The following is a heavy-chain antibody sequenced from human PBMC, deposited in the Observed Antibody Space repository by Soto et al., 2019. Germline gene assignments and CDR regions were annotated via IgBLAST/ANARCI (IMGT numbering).Heavy chain of an antibody. CDR3: AASCVGCGGFNYYGMDV. J-gene: IGHJ6*02. D-gene: IGHD2-21*01. CDR1: GGSISSGGYY. V-gene: IGHV4-31*03. Sequence: QVQLQESGPGLVKPSQTLSLTCTVSGGSISSGGYYWNWIRQHPGKGLEWIGYIYYSGTTYYSPSRKSRVTISVDTSKNQFSLKLSSVTAADTAVYYCAASCVGCGGFNYYGMDVWGQGTTVTVSS. CDR2: IYYSGTT.